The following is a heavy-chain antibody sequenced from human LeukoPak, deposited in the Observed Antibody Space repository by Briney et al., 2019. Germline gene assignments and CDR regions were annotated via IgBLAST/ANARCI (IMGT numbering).Heavy chain of an antibody. CDR3: ARDRLGPSFSVSPFDL. J-gene: IGHJ4*02. V-gene: IGHV3-20*04. Sequence: GGSLRLSCATSGFTFFDYGLRWVRRAPGEGLEGLCAINYNGAITDYADSVKGPFTISRAHAKNSLYLRMASLRAEDTALYYCARDRLGPSFSVSPFDLWGQGNLVTVSS. CDR1: GFTFFDYG. CDR2: INYNGAIT. D-gene: IGHD3-3*02.